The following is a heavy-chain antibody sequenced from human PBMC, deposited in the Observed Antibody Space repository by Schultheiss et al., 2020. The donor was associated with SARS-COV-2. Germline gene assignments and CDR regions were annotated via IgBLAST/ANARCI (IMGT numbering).Heavy chain of an antibody. Sequence: SETLSLTCSVSGGSISSYFWSWIRQPPGKGLEWIGEINHSGSTNYNPSLKSRVTISVDTSENQFSLKLTSVTAADTAVYYCARVEGHYDFWSGSHWFDPWGQGTLVTVSS. CDR3: ARVEGHYDFWSGSHWFDP. D-gene: IGHD3-3*01. V-gene: IGHV4-34*09. CDR1: GGSISSYF. J-gene: IGHJ5*02. CDR2: INHSGST.